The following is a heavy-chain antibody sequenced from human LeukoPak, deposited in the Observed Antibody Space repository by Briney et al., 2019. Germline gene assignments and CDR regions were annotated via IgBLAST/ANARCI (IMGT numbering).Heavy chain of an antibody. CDR2: IIPIFGTA. Sequence: SVKVSCKASGGTSSSYAISWVRQAPGQGLEWMGRIIPIFGTADYAQNFQGRVTITTDESTTTAYMELSSLTSEDTAVYYCASDHYYGSGSYPSDFWGQGTLVTVSS. V-gene: IGHV1-69*05. D-gene: IGHD3-10*01. CDR3: ASDHYYGSGSYPSDF. CDR1: GGTSSSYA. J-gene: IGHJ4*02.